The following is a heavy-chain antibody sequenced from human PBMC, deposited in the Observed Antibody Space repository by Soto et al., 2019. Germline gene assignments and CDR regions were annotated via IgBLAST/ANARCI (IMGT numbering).Heavy chain of an antibody. CDR2: IIPIFGTA. CDR1: GGTFSSYA. V-gene: IGHV1-69*01. Sequence: QVQLVQSGAEVKKPGSSVKVSCKASGGTFSSYAISWVRQAPGQGLEWMGGIIPIFGTANYAQKFQGRVTNNADESTGTAYMGLSSLGSEDTGVYYWARVGRADFDILTGYGMDGWGQGTTVTVSS. J-gene: IGHJ6*02. D-gene: IGHD3-9*01. CDR3: ARVGRADFDILTGYGMDG.